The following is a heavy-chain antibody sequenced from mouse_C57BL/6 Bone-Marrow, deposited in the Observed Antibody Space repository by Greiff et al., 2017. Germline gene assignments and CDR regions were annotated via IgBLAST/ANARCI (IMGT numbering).Heavy chain of an antibody. Sequence: EVKLQQSGPELVKPGASVKISCKASGYSFTGYNMNWVKQSHEKSLEWIGEINPSTGGTTYNQKFKAKATLTVDKSSSTAYMQLNSLTSEDSAVYYCARHTNYSSRDIDYWGQGTSLTVSS. V-gene: IGHV1-42*01. D-gene: IGHD2-5*01. CDR1: GYSFTGYN. J-gene: IGHJ2*02. CDR3: ARHTNYSSRDIDY. CDR2: INPSTGGT.